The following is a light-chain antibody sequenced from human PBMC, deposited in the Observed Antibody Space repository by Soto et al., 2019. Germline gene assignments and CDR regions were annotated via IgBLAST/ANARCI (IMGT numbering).Light chain of an antibody. J-gene: IGKJ3*01. CDR2: GAS. CDR1: QRVSSSY. V-gene: IGKV3-20*01. Sequence: EIVLTQSPGTLSLYPGERATLSCRASQRVSSSYLAWYQQKPGQAPRLLIYGASSRATGIPDRFSGSGSGTDFTLTISRLEPEDFAVYYCQQYGSSPRFTFGPGTKVDI. CDR3: QQYGSSPRFT.